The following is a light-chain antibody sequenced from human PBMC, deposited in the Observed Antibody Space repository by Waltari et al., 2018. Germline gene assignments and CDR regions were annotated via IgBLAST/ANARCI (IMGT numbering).Light chain of an antibody. Sequence: DIVMTQSPDSLAVSLGERATINCKSSQSVLYSSNNKNYLAWYQQKPGQPPKLLIYWASTRGAGVPDRFSGSGSGTDFTLTISSLEPEDFAVYYCQQRSNWPPWTFGQGTKVEIK. CDR1: QSVLYSSNNKNY. J-gene: IGKJ1*01. CDR3: QQRSNWPPWT. V-gene: IGKV4-1*01. CDR2: WAS.